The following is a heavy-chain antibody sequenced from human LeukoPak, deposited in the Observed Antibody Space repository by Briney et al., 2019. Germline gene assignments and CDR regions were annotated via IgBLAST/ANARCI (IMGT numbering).Heavy chain of an antibody. Sequence: PGGSLRLSCAASGFSFSTYAMSWVRQAPGKGLEWVSAISNSGGSTYYADSVKGRFTISRDFSKNALYLQMNSLRAEDTAVYYCAKTTVVAGATAVRWYFDYWGQGTLATVSS. V-gene: IGHV3-23*01. CDR1: GFSFSTYA. CDR3: AKTTVVAGATAVRWYFDY. J-gene: IGHJ4*02. D-gene: IGHD2-2*01. CDR2: ISNSGGST.